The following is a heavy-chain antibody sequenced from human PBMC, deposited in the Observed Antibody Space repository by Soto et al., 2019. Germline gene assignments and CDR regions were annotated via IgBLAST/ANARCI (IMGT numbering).Heavy chain of an antibody. J-gene: IGHJ6*02. CDR3: ARLPGHRSGRLNYYGMDV. CDR2: ISRNGGAT. Sequence: GLPLRLSCAASEFTFSDYYMSCIRQAPGKGLEWISYISRNGGATDYADSVKGRFTISRDNAKNSLFLQMNSLRAEDTALYYCARLPGHRSGRLNYYGMDVWGQGTTVTVSS. V-gene: IGHV3-11*01. CDR1: EFTFSDYY. D-gene: IGHD6-19*01.